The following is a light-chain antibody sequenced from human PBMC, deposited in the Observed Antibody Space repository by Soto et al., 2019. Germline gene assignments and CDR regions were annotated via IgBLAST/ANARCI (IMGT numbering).Light chain of an antibody. Sequence: DIQIIQSPSSLSASVGDRVTIYCRATQTIYTYLSWYRQKPGKAPKLLIYSAASLQSGVPSRFSGSGSGTDFTLTISSLQPEDFATYYCQQSYSTPTFGQGTRMEXK. CDR2: SAA. J-gene: IGKJ5*01. CDR1: QTIYTY. V-gene: IGKV1-39*01. CDR3: QQSYSTPT.